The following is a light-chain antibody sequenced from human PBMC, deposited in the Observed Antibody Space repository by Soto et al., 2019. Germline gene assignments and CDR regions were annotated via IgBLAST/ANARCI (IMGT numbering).Light chain of an antibody. CDR1: QSFSSSY. J-gene: IGKJ3*01. CDR2: GAS. Sequence: EIVLTQSPGTLSLSPGERATLSCRASQSFSSSYLAWYQQKPGQAPRLLIYGASSSATGIPDRFSGSGSGTDFTLTISSLEPEDFAVYCCQHYGSALFTFGPGTKVDVK. V-gene: IGKV3-20*01. CDR3: QHYGSALFT.